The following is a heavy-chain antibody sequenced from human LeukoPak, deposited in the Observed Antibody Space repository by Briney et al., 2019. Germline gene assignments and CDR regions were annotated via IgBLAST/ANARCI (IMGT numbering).Heavy chain of an antibody. CDR1: GFTFSSYD. CDR3: ARGVRLGELFIYGMDV. J-gene: IGHJ6*04. CDR2: IGTAGDP. D-gene: IGHD3-16*01. V-gene: IGHV3-13*05. Sequence: GGSLRLSCAASGFTFSSYDMHWVRQATGKGLEWVSAIGTAGDPYYPGSVKGRFTISRENAKNSLYLQMNSLRAGDTAVYYCARGVRLGELFIYGMDVWGKGTTVTVSS.